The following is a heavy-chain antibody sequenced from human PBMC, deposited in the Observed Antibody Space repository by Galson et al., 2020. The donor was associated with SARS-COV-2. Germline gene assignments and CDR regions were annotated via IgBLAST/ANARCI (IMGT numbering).Heavy chain of an antibody. CDR3: ARSFGGADDSRWFDP. D-gene: IGHD3-10*01. V-gene: IGHV4-39*02. CDR1: GDSIGGSTYF. Sequence: ASETLSLTCTVSGDSIGGSTYFWVWIRQPPGKGLEWLGSVYYSGSTYYNPSLKSRVTISVDTSTNRFSLRLTSVTAADTAVYYCARSFGGADDSRWFDPWGQGTLVTVSS. CDR2: VYYSGST. J-gene: IGHJ5*02.